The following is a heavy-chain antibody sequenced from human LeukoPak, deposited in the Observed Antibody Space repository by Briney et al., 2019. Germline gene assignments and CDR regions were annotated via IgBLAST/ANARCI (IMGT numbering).Heavy chain of an antibody. D-gene: IGHD3-22*01. CDR2: ISYDGSNK. Sequence: PGGSLRLSCAASGFTFSSYAMHWVRQAPGKGLEWVAVISYDGSNKYYADSVKGRFTISRDNSKNTLYLQMNSLRAEDTAVYYCASPDYYDSSGYYRDDSVYFDYWGQGTLVTVSS. CDR1: GFTFSSYA. J-gene: IGHJ4*02. V-gene: IGHV3-30-3*01. CDR3: ASPDYYDSSGYYRDDSVYFDY.